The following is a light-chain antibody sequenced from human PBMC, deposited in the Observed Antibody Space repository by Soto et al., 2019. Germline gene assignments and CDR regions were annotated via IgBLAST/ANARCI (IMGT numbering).Light chain of an antibody. V-gene: IGLV2-8*01. CDR2: DVT. CDR3: SSFTDGKNLV. CDR1: SSDIGGYNS. J-gene: IGLJ1*01. Sequence: QSALRHAPSACGSPGHSVTISCTGTSSDIGGYNSVSWYQQHPGKAPKVMIYDVTKRPSGVPDRFSGSKSGNTASLTVSALQAEDEADYYCSSFTDGKNLVLGTGTKV.